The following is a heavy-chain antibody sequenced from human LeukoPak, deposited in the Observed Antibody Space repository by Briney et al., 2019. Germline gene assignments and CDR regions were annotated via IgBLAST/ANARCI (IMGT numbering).Heavy chain of an antibody. CDR3: ARAVVPFDF. CDR2: IWSDRGSK. CDR1: VFSFSPYG. J-gene: IGHJ3*01. D-gene: IGHD3-10*02. Sequence: GGSLRLSCVASVFSFSPYGMHCVRRAPGEGLEWVAVIWSDRGSKHYADSVRSPFTISRDNSKNNLYLQMNSLRAEDTAVYFCARAVVPFDFWGQGTKVIVSS. V-gene: IGHV3-33*01.